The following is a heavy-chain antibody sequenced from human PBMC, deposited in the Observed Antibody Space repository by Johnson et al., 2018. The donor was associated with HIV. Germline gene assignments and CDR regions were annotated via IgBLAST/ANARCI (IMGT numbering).Heavy chain of an antibody. D-gene: IGHD3-22*01. V-gene: IGHV3-9*01. CDR2: ISWNSGSI. J-gene: IGHJ3*02. CDR1: GFTFDDYA. CDR3: ARATYYFDTSGYLTRPRAFDI. Sequence: VQLVESGGGLVKPGGSLRLSCAASGFTFDDYAMHWVRQVPGEGLEWVSGISWNSGSIGYADSVKGRFTISRDNAKNSLYLQMNSLTVEDTALYYRARATYYFDTSGYLTRPRAFDIWGQGTMVTVSS.